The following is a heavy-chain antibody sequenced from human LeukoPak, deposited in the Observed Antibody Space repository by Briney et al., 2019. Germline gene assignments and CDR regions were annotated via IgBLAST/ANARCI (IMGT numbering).Heavy chain of an antibody. J-gene: IGHJ4*02. Sequence: SETLSLTCGVYGGSFSGYYWSWIRQPPGKGLEWIGDINHSGSTNYNPSPKSRVTISVDTSKNQFSLKLSSVTAADTAVYYCARAIVVPAAPPYYFDYWGQGTLVTVSS. CDR2: INHSGST. CDR3: ARAIVVPAAPPYYFDY. CDR1: GGSFSGYY. D-gene: IGHD2-2*01. V-gene: IGHV4-34*01.